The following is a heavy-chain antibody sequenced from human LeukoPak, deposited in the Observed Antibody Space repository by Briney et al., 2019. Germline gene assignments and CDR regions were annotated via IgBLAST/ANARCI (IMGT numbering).Heavy chain of an antibody. V-gene: IGHV4-34*01. CDR2: INHSGST. CDR1: GGSFSGYY. J-gene: IGHJ4*02. Sequence: SETLSLTCAVYGGSFSGYYWSWIRQPPGKGLEWIGEINHSGSTNYNPSLKSRVTISVDTSKNQFSLKLSSVTAADTAVYYCAKGYYFDYWGQGTLVTVSS. CDR3: AKGYYFDY.